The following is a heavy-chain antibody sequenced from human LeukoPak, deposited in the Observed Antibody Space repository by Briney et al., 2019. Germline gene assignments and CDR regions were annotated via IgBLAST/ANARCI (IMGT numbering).Heavy chain of an antibody. CDR2: IYYSGST. CDR1: GGSISSGGYY. V-gene: IGHV4-61*08. J-gene: IGHJ4*02. D-gene: IGHD3-3*01. CDR3: ARGRPYYDFWSGYYCYFDY. Sequence: ASETLSLTCTVSGGSISSGGYYWSWIRQHPGKGLEWIGYIYYSGSTNYNPSLKSRVTMSVDTSKNQFSLKLSPVTAADTAVYYCARGRPYYDFWSGYYCYFDYWGQGTLVTVSS.